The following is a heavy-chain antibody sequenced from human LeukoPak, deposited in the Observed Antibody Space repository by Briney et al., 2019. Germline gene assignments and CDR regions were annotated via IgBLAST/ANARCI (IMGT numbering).Heavy chain of an antibody. CDR3: GKGKAVVGAAGPDY. V-gene: IGHV3-23*01. CDR1: GFTFSGYA. CDR2: ISAGASNT. Sequence: GRSLRLSCAASGFTFSGYAMTWVRQAPGKGLEWVSSISAGASNTYYAGSVKGRFTISRDNSKNTLYLQMNSLRAEDTAIYYCGKGKAVVGAAGPDYWGQGTLVSVSS. J-gene: IGHJ4*02. D-gene: IGHD2-15*01.